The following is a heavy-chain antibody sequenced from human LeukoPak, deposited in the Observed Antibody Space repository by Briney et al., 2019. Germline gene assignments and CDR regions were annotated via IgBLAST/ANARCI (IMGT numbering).Heavy chain of an antibody. J-gene: IGHJ2*01. CDR3: ARDSRYFDL. V-gene: IGHV3-21*01. CDR2: VSSSGSYI. Sequence: PGGSLRLSCAASGFTFSSYSMNWVRQPPGKGLEWVSSVSSSGSYIYYADSVKGRFSISRDSAKNSLYLQMNSLRAEDTAVYYCARDSRYFDLWGRGTPVTVSS. CDR1: GFTFSSYS.